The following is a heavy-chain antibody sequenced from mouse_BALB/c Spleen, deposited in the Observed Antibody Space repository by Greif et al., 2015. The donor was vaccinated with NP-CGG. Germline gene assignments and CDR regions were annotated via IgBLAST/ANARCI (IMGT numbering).Heavy chain of an antibody. Sequence: EVKLQESGPELVKPGASVKISCKASGYTFTDYNMHWVKQSHGKSLEWIGYIYPYNGGTGYNQKFKSKATLTVDNSSSAAYMELRSLISEDSAVYYCARGLLRSYYFDYWGQGTTLTVSS. D-gene: IGHD1-1*01. J-gene: IGHJ2*01. CDR3: ARGLLRSYYFDY. CDR2: IYPYNGGT. V-gene: IGHV1S29*02. CDR1: GYTFTDYN.